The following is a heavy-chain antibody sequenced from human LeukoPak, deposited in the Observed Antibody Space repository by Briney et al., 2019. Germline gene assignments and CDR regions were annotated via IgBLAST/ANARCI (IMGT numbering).Heavy chain of an antibody. D-gene: IGHD2-21*02. CDR2: IYYSGST. V-gene: IGHV4-59*01. CDR1: GGSFSGYY. J-gene: IGHJ4*02. Sequence: SETLSLTCAVYGGSFSGYYWSWIRQPPGKGLEWIGYIYYSGSTNYNPSLKSRVTISVDTSKNQFSLKLSSVTAADTAVYYCAREAVVTAALDYWGQGTLVTVSS. CDR3: AREAVVTAALDY.